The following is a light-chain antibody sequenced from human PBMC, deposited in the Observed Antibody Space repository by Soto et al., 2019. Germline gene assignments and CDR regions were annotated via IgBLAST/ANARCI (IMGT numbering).Light chain of an antibody. J-gene: IGLJ3*02. CDR2: EVN. Sequence: QSVLTQPASVSGSPGQSITISCTGTSSDVGGYNYVSWYQHHPGKAPRLMIYEVNKRPSGVPDRFSGSKSGNTASLTVSGLQAEDEADYYCSSYVGSNRGVFGGGTKVTVL. V-gene: IGLV2-8*01. CDR3: SSYVGSNRGV. CDR1: SSDVGGYNY.